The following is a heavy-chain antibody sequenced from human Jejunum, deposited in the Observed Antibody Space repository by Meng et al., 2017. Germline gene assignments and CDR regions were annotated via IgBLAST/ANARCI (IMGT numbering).Heavy chain of an antibody. Sequence: GESLKISCTASGFSLGDYGLSWVRQAPGKGLEWVGFISSKGYSGTTEYAASVKGRFTISRSNSENIAYLQMNSLKTEDTAVYNCCRDRSHGSWNAPNRIDYWGQGTLVTVSS. V-gene: IGHV3-49*04. D-gene: IGHD3-3*01. CDR1: GFSLGDYG. CDR2: ISSKGYSGTT. J-gene: IGHJ4*02. CDR3: CRDRSHGSWNAPNRIDY.